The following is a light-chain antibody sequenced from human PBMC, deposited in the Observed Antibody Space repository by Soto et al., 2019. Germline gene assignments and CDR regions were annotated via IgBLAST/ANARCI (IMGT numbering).Light chain of an antibody. CDR1: QSVGSN. J-gene: IGKJ1*01. CDR2: GAS. V-gene: IGKV3-15*01. CDR3: QQDNNWPPDRT. Sequence: EIVMTQSPATLSVSPGERATLSCRASQSVGSNLAWYQQKPGQAPRLLIYGASTRATGIPARFSGSGSGTEFTLPISSLQSEGLAIYFCQQDNNWPPDRTFGQGTKVEIK.